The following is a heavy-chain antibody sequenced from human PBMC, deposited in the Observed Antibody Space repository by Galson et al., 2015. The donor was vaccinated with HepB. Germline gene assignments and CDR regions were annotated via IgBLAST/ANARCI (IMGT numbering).Heavy chain of an antibody. CDR2: FDPNSGNT. CDR1: GYTLTNYY. J-gene: IGHJ4*02. CDR3: ARERSGNCYFNY. Sequence: SVKVSCKASGYTLTNYYINWVRQAPGQGLEWMGTFDPNSGNTNSAQKFQGRVTMTRDTSTSTVYIDLSSLRSDDTAVYFCARERSGNCYFNYWGQGTLVTVSS. D-gene: IGHD1-26*01. V-gene: IGHV1-46*01.